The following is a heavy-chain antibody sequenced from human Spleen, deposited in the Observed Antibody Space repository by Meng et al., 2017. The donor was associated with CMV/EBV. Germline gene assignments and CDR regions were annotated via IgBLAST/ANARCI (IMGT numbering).Heavy chain of an antibody. CDR1: GFTFSNAW. CDR2: IKSKTDGGTT. J-gene: IGHJ3*02. V-gene: IGHV3-15*05. CDR3: AKDILTWSPAATTNAFDI. Sequence: GESLKISCAASGFTFSNAWMSWVRQAPGKGLEWVGRIKSKTDGGTTDYAAPVKGRFTISRDDSKNTLYLQMNSLRVEDTALYYCAKDILTWSPAATTNAFDIWGQGTMVTVSS. D-gene: IGHD2-15*01.